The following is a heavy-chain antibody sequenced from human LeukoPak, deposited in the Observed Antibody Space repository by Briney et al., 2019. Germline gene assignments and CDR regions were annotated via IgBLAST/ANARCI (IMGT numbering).Heavy chain of an antibody. CDR1: GGPIIASY. D-gene: IGHD2-2*01. Sequence: PSETLSLTCAVSGGPIIASYWSWIRQPAGKGLEWIGRIFTSGSTDYNPSLKSRVTISVDKSTNQFSLKLSSVTAADTAVYYCARVSAPAAKGAFDIWGQGTMVTVSS. J-gene: IGHJ3*02. CDR3: ARVSAPAAKGAFDI. V-gene: IGHV4-4*07. CDR2: IFTSGST.